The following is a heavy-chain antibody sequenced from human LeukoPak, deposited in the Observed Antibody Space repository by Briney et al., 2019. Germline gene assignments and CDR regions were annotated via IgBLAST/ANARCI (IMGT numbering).Heavy chain of an antibody. V-gene: IGHV3-23*01. D-gene: IGHD2-2*01. J-gene: IGHJ4*02. CDR3: ARDPGYQPLLPDY. Sequence: GGSLRLSCAASGFTFSSYGMSWVRQAPGKGLEWVSAISGSGGSTYYADSVKGRFTISRDNSKNTLYLQMNSLRAEDSAVYYCARDPGYQPLLPDYWGQGTLVTVSS. CDR1: GFTFSSYG. CDR2: ISGSGGST.